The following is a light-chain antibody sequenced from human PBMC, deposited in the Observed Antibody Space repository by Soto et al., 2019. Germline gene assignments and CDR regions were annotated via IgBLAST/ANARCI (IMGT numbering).Light chain of an antibody. Sequence: DVQMTQSPSSLSASVGDRVTITCKANQSIANFLNWFQHKPGEAPKLLISEASHLELGVPSRFSGSRSGTDFVLDISNLQSEDVATYFCQQYEDLPLTFGGGTKVDI. J-gene: IGKJ4*01. CDR1: QSIANF. CDR3: QQYEDLPLT. V-gene: IGKV1-33*01. CDR2: EAS.